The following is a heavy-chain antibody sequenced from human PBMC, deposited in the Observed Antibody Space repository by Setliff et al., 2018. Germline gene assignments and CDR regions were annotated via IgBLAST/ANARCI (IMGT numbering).Heavy chain of an antibody. CDR3: ATPSGGYYFDY. D-gene: IGHD1-26*01. Sequence: GGSLRLSCAASGFTFSSYSMNWVRQAPGKGLEWVSSISSSSSTIYYADSVKGRFTISRDNAKNSLYLQMNSLRAEDTAVYYCATPSGGYYFDYWGQGTLVTVSS. J-gene: IGHJ4*02. CDR2: ISSSSSTI. CDR1: GFTFSSYS. V-gene: IGHV3-48*04.